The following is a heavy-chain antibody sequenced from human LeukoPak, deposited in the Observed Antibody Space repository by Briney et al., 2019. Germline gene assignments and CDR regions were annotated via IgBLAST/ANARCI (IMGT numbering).Heavy chain of an antibody. CDR3: ARGRWTVTPFDY. J-gene: IGHJ4*02. D-gene: IGHD4-17*01. Sequence: GGSLRLSCAGSGFTFSSFDMNWVRQGPGKGLEWLSYISKSGETMFYADSVKGRFTISRDNAKSSLYLQMNSLRAEDTAVYYCARGRWTVTPFDYWGQGTLVTVSS. V-gene: IGHV3-48*03. CDR2: ISKSGETM. CDR1: GFTFSSFD.